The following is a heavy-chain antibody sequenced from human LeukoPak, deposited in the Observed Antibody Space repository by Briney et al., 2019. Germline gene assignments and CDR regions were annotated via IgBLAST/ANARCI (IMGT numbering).Heavy chain of an antibody. J-gene: IGHJ5*02. CDR2: VDHAGNT. D-gene: IGHD2-15*01. CDR1: GGSFSGYY. Sequence: ASETLSLTCAVYGGSFSGYYWTWIYQPPGKGLEWIGEVDHAGNTNYNPSLKSRVTISVDTSKKEFSLKVRSVTAADTAVYDCARGHSLVVAARTNWFSPWGQGTLVTVSS. V-gene: IGHV4-34*01. CDR3: ARGHSLVVAARTNWFSP.